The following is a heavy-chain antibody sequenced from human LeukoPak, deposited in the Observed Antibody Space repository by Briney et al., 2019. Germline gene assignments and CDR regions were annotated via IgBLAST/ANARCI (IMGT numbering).Heavy chain of an antibody. V-gene: IGHV3-30*18. J-gene: IGHJ4*02. Sequence: GGSLRLSCAASGFTFSSYGMHWVRQAPGKGLEWVAVISYDGSNKYYADSVKGRSTISRDNSKNTLYLQMNSLRAEDTAVYYCAKGRGYSAPFDYWGQGTLVTVSS. D-gene: IGHD5-12*01. CDR2: ISYDGSNK. CDR3: AKGRGYSAPFDY. CDR1: GFTFSSYG.